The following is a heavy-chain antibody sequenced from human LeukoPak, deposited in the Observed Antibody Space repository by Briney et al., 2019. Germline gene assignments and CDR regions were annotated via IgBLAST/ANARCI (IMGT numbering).Heavy chain of an antibody. CDR1: GFTFSSYG. Sequence: GGSLRLSCAASGFTFSSYGMHWVRQAPGKGLEWVAVISYDGSNKYYADSVKGRFTIPRDNSKNTLYLQMNSLRAEDTAVYYCAKGAAGSYYNDDAFDIWGQGTMVTVSS. V-gene: IGHV3-30*18. J-gene: IGHJ3*02. D-gene: IGHD3-10*01. CDR2: ISYDGSNK. CDR3: AKGAAGSYYNDDAFDI.